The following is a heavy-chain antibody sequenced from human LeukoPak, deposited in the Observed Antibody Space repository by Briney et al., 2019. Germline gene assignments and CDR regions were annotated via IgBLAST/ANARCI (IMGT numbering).Heavy chain of an antibody. Sequence: GGSLRLSCAASGFTFSSYSMNWVRQAPGKGLEWVSSISSSSSYIYYADSVKGRFTISRDNAKNSLYLLMNSLRAEDTAVYYCARDSPIYCSGGSCYYDWGQGTLVTVSS. CDR1: GFTFSSYS. D-gene: IGHD2-15*01. CDR2: ISSSSSYI. V-gene: IGHV3-21*01. J-gene: IGHJ4*02. CDR3: ARDSPIYCSGGSCYYD.